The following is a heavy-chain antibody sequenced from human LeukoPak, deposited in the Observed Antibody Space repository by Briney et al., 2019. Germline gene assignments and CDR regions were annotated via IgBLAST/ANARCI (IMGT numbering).Heavy chain of an antibody. Sequence: PSETLSLTCTVSGVSISNTVYYWGWIRQPPGKGLEWIGTSFDGGNSYYNLSLKSRVTISVDGSKHEFSLFLVSFTPADTAVYYCATRLRWPAYFDYWGQGTLVTVSS. CDR1: GVSISNTVYY. CDR3: ATRLRWPAYFDY. D-gene: IGHD4-23*01. CDR2: SFDGGNS. V-gene: IGHV4-39*01. J-gene: IGHJ4*02.